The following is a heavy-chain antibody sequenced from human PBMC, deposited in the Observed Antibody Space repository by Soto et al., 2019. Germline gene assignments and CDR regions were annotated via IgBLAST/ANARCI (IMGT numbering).Heavy chain of an antibody. CDR2: INNDGSRT. CDR3: AKPPVAGNLAPIDY. J-gene: IGHJ4*02. Sequence: LRLSCAASGFTFSSYGMHWVRQAPGKGLVWVSQINNDGSRTMYADSVKGRFTISRDNSKNTLYLQMNSLRAEDTAVYYCAKPPVAGNLAPIDYWGQGTLVTVSS. V-gene: IGHV3-74*03. CDR1: GFTFSSYG. D-gene: IGHD6-19*01.